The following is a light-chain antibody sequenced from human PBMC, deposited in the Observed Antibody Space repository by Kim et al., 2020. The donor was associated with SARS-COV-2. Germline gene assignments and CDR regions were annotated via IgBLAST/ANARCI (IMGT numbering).Light chain of an antibody. CDR3: SSYTSSNTYV. Sequence: RSITSSCTETSRYVCGYGYLSWYQQHPGTAPKFMIFDVSKRPSGVSNRFSGSKSGNTASLTISGLQPEDDADYYCSSYTSSNTYVFGTGTKVTVL. CDR2: DVS. CDR1: SRYVCGYGY. J-gene: IGLJ1*01. V-gene: IGLV2-14*03.